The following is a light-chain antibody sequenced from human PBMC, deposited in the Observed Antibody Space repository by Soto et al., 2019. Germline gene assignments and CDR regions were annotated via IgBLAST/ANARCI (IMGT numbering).Light chain of an antibody. J-gene: IGKJ4*01. CDR2: GAS. Sequence: DIVLTQSPGTLSLSPGERATLSCRASQSIRSSYLAWFQQKPGQSPRLLVYGASSRATGIPDRFSGSGSGTDFTLAISRLEPEDFEMYYCQQYGSSQFTFGGGTKVDIK. CDR1: QSIRSSY. V-gene: IGKV3-20*01. CDR3: QQYGSSQFT.